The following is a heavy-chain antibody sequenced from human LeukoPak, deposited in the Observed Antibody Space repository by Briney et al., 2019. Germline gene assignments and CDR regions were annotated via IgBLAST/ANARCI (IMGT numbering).Heavy chain of an antibody. D-gene: IGHD5-12*01. CDR3: AREEMATPAGAFDI. Sequence: PSETLSLTCTVSGGSISSYYWSWIRQPPGKGLEWIGYIYYSGSTNYNPSLKSRVTISVDTSKNQFSLKLSSVTAADTAVYYCAREEMATPAGAFDIWGQGTMVTVSS. J-gene: IGHJ3*02. CDR1: GGSISSYY. CDR2: IYYSGST. V-gene: IGHV4-59*01.